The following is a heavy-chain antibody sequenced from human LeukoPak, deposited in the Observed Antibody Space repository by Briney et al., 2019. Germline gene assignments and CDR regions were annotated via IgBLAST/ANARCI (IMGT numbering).Heavy chain of an antibody. Sequence: ASVKVSCKASGGTFSSYAISWVRQAPGQGLEWMGWINPNSGGANYAQKFQGRVTMTRDTSISTAYMELSRLRSDDTAVYYCARVDGYYYGYWGQGTLVTVSS. CDR3: ARVDGYYYGY. CDR2: INPNSGGA. V-gene: IGHV1-2*02. D-gene: IGHD3-22*01. J-gene: IGHJ4*02. CDR1: GGTFSSYA.